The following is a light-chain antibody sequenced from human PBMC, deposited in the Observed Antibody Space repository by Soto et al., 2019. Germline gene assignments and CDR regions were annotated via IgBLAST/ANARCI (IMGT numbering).Light chain of an antibody. J-gene: IGKJ2*01. CDR1: QSVSSY. CDR3: QQRSNWPLYT. Sequence: EIVLTQSPATLSLSPGERATLSCRASQSVSSYLAWYQQKPGQAPRLLIYDASNRATGIPARFSGSGSETDFTLTISSLETEDFAVYYCQQRSNWPLYTFGQGTKLEIK. CDR2: DAS. V-gene: IGKV3-11*01.